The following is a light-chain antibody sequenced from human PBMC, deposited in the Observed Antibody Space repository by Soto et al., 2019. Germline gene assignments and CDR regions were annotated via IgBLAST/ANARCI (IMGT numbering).Light chain of an antibody. CDR1: QRVSSN. J-gene: IGKJ1*01. CDR3: QLYNSWPPWT. Sequence: EIVMTQSPATLSVSPGERATISCRASQRVSSNLAWYQQKPGQAPRLLIYGASTRATGIPARFSGSGSETEFTLSLSRLQSEDFAVYYCQLYNSWPPWTFGRGTKVEIK. CDR2: GAS. V-gene: IGKV3-15*01.